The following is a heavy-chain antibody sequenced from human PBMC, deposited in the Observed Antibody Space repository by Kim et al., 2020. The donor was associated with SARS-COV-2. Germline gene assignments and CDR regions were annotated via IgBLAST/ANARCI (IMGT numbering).Heavy chain of an antibody. CDR3: AKDIMIAAAGYYYYGMDV. CDR1: GFTFDDYA. V-gene: IGHV3-9*01. CDR2: ISWNSGSI. Sequence: GGSLRLSCAASGFTFDDYAMHWVRQAPGKRLEWVSGISWNSGSIGYADSVKGRFTISRDNAKNSLYLQMNSLRAEDTALYYCAKDIMIAAAGYYYYGMDVWGQGTTVTVSS. D-gene: IGHD6-13*01. J-gene: IGHJ6*02.